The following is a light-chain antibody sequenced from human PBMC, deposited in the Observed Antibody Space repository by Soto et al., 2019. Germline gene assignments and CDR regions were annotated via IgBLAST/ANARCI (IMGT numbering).Light chain of an antibody. V-gene: IGKV1-27*01. CDR1: QGISNY. CDR2: AAS. Sequence: DIQMTQSPSSLSASVGDRVTITCRASQGISNYLAWYQQNPGKVPTLLIYAASTLQSGVPSRFSGSGSGTDLTLTISSLQPEDVATYYCQKYNSAAHSFGQGTKLEIK. J-gene: IGKJ2*01. CDR3: QKYNSAAHS.